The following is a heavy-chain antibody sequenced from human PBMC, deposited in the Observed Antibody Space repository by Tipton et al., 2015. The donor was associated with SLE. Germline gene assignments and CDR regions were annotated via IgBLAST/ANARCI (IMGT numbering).Heavy chain of an antibody. CDR3: ARVQIPSSRNWFDP. V-gene: IGHV4-39*07. Sequence: GLVKPSETLSLTCTVSGGSISSSSYYWGWIRQPPGKGLEWIGSIYYSGSTYYNPSLKSRVTISVDTSKNQFSLKLSSVTAADTAVYYCARVQIPSSRNWFDPWGQGTLVTVSS. CDR1: GGSISSSSYY. J-gene: IGHJ5*02. D-gene: IGHD6-13*01. CDR2: IYYSGST.